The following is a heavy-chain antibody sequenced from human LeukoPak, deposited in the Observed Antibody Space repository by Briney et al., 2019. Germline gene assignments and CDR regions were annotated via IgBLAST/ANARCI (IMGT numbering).Heavy chain of an antibody. CDR2: INSDGSST. J-gene: IGHJ4*02. D-gene: IGHD3-3*01. CDR3: ARNLRFPRSDYFDY. CDR1: GFTFSSYW. Sequence: PGGSLRLSCAASGFTFSSYWMHWVRQAPGKGLVWVSRINSDGSSTSYADSVKGRFTISRDNAKNTLYLQMNSLSVEDTAVYYCARNLRFPRSDYFDYWGQGTLVTVSS. V-gene: IGHV3-74*01.